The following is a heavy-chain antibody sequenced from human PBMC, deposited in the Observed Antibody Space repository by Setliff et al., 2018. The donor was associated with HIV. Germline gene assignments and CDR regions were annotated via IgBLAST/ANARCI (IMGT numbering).Heavy chain of an antibody. V-gene: IGHV4-39*07. CDR2: IYYDGRS. CDR1: GGSIRTGAYY. Sequence: PSETLSLTCTVSGGSIRTGAYYWGWIRRPPGKGLEWMGSIYYDGRSFYQPSLTSRLTISVDTSKRQLSLSLNSVTAADTAVYFCARGGAVSADFDSWGQGTLVTVSS. CDR3: ARGGAVSADFDS. D-gene: IGHD3-16*01. J-gene: IGHJ5*01.